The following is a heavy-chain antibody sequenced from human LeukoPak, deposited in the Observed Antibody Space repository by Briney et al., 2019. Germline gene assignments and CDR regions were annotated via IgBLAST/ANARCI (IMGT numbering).Heavy chain of an antibody. Sequence: PGGSLRLSCAASGFTFSSYWMGWVRQAPGKGLEWVASIQQGGSHKYYMDSVEGRFTISRDNSKNTLYLQMNSLRAEDTAVYYCAKDDQHVLRFLEWLPPDRNWFDPWGQGTLVTVSS. D-gene: IGHD3-3*01. V-gene: IGHV3-7*01. CDR2: IQQGGSHK. J-gene: IGHJ5*02. CDR3: AKDDQHVLRFLEWLPPDRNWFDP. CDR1: GFTFSSYW.